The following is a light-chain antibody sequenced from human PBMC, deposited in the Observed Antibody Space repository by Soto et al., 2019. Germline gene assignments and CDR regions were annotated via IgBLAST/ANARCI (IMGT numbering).Light chain of an antibody. Sequence: QSVLTQPPSVSGAPGQRVTISCTGSSSNIGAGYDVHWYKQLPGTAPKLLIFGNNNRPSGVPDRFSGSKFGPSASLAITGLQDDDEADYYCAAWDDSLSGVVFGGGTKLTVL. V-gene: IGLV1-40*01. CDR2: GNN. CDR1: SSNIGAGYD. CDR3: AAWDDSLSGVV. J-gene: IGLJ2*01.